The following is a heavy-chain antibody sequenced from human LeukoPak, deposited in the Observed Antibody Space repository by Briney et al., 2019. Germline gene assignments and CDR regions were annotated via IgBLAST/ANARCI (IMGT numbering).Heavy chain of an antibody. CDR3: ARGLGDYVWGSYPDFDY. V-gene: IGHV7-4-1*02. D-gene: IGHD3-16*02. CDR2: INTNTGNP. CDR1: GYTFTSYA. Sequence: ASVKVSCKASGYTFTSYAMNWVRQAPGQGLEWMGWINTNTGNPTYAQGFTGRFVSSLDTSVSTACLQISSLKAEDTAVYYCARGLGDYVWGSYPDFDYWGQGTLVTVSS. J-gene: IGHJ4*02.